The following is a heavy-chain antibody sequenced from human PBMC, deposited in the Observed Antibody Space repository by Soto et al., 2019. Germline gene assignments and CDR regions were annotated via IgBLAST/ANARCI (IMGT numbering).Heavy chain of an antibody. CDR3: TTFGGHIVANQYFDY. V-gene: IGHV3-15*07. D-gene: IGHD5-12*01. CDR1: GFTFSNAW. CDR2: IKSKTDGGTT. Sequence: EVQLVESGGGLVKPGGSLRLSCAASGFTFSNAWMNWVRQAPGKGLEWVGRIKSKTDGGTTDYAAPVKGRFTISRDDSKNTLYLQMNSLKTEDTAVYYFTTFGGHIVANQYFDYWGQGTLVTVSS. J-gene: IGHJ4*02.